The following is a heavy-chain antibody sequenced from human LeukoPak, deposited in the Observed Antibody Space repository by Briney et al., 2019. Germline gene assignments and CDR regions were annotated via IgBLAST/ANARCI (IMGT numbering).Heavy chain of an antibody. CDR3: ARDVLLWFGETRNYGMYV. V-gene: IGHV3-20*04. Sequence: GGSLRLSCAASGFTFDDYGMSWVRQAAGKGLEWVSGINWNGGSTGYADSVKGRFTISRDNAKNSLYLQMNSLRAEDTALYYCARDVLLWFGETRNYGMYVWGQGTTVTVSS. CDR2: INWNGGST. CDR1: GFTFDDYG. J-gene: IGHJ6*02. D-gene: IGHD3-10*01.